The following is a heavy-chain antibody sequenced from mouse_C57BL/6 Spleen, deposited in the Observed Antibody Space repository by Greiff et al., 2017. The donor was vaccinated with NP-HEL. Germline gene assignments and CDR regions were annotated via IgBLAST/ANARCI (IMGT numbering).Heavy chain of an antibody. D-gene: IGHD1-1*01. V-gene: IGHV1-55*01. CDR1: GYTFTSYW. CDR2: IYPGSGST. Sequence: QVQLQQSGAELVKPGASVKMSCKASGYTFTSYWITWVKQRPGQGLEWIGDIYPGSGSTNYNEKFKSKATLTVDTSSSTAYMQLSSLTSEDSAVYYCARGVLRNYAMDYWGQGTSVTVSS. CDR3: ARGVLRNYAMDY. J-gene: IGHJ4*01.